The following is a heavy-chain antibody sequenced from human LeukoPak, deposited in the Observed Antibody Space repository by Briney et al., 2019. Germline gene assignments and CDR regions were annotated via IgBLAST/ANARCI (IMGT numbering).Heavy chain of an antibody. CDR2: ISGSGGST. J-gene: IGHJ5*02. Sequence: ETLSLTYAVYGGSFSGYYWSWIRQAPGKGLEWVSAISGSGGSTYYADSVKGRFTISRDNSKNTLYLQMNSLRAEDTAVYYCAKDLANFIPAESNWFDPWGQGTLVPVSS. V-gene: IGHV3-23*01. D-gene: IGHD4/OR15-4a*01. CDR3: AKDLANFIPAESNWFDP. CDR1: GGSFSGYY.